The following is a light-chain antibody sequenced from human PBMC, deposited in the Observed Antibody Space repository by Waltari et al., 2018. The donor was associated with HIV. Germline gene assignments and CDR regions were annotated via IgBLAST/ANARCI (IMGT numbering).Light chain of an antibody. CDR3: CSYAGETTFYV. CDR1: APAIGPYHL. CDR2: EVF. Sequence: SALTQPASVSGSPGPSITHPCNGSAPAIGPYHLASWYQQFPDKAPKLIIYEVFKRPSGFSERFSASKSGNAASLTISGLQSEDEADYYCCSYAGETTFYVFGTGT. V-gene: IGLV2-23*02. J-gene: IGLJ1*01.